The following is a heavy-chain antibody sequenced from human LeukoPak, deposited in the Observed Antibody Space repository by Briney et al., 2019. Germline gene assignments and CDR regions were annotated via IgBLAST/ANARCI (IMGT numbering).Heavy chain of an antibody. D-gene: IGHD4-17*01. V-gene: IGHV4-34*01. CDR2: INHSGST. CDR1: GGSFSGYY. CDR3: AGGRTTVTTSDY. J-gene: IGHJ4*02. Sequence: SETLSLTCAVYGGSFSGYYWSWIRQPPRKGLEWIGEINHSGSTNYNPSLKSRVTISVDTSKNQFSLKLSSVTAADTAVYYCAGGRTTVTTSDYWGQGTLVTVSS.